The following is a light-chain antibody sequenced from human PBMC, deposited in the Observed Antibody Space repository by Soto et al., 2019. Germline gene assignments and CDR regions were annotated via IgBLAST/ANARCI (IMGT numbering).Light chain of an antibody. Sequence: EIVMTQSPATLAVSPGERAALSCRASQRVSTNFACYQQKPGQAPRLLIYGASSRATGTPARFSSSGSGTDVTLTISILQSEDFAVYYCQQYNNWPYTFGLRTKLEMK. CDR1: QRVSTN. V-gene: IGKV3-15*01. CDR3: QQYNNWPYT. CDR2: GAS. J-gene: IGKJ2*01.